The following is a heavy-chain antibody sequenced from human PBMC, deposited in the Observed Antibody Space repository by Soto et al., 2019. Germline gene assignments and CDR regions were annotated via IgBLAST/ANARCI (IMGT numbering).Heavy chain of an antibody. CDR2: IYYTGST. V-gene: IGHV4-59*03. CDR3: ARASGYGSQSYRWHYLDS. Sequence: QVQLQESGPGLVKPSETLSLTCTVSSGSITNYYWNWIRQPPGKGLEWIGYIYYTGSTNYNPSLESRFTISVDTSKNQFSLKLNSVTAADTAVYYCARASGYGSQSYRWHYLDSWGQGILVTVSS. D-gene: IGHD3-10*01. J-gene: IGHJ4*02. CDR1: SGSITNYY.